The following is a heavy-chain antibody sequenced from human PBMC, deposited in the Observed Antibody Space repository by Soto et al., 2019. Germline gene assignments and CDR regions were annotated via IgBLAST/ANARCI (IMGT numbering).Heavy chain of an antibody. Sequence: QVQLVESGGGVVQPGRSLRLSCAASGFTFSNYVMHWVRQAPGKGLEWVAVISYDGSNKYYADSVRGRFTISRDNSKCTLFLQMSSLRPEDTAVYYCAKDQDQLIRRCYGLDVWGQGTTVTVSS. V-gene: IGHV3-30*18. D-gene: IGHD2-2*01. J-gene: IGHJ6*02. CDR3: AKDQDQLIRRCYGLDV. CDR1: GFTFSNYV. CDR2: ISYDGSNK.